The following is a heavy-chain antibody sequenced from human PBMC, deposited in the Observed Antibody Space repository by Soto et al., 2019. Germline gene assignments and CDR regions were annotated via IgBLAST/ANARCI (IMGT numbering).Heavy chain of an antibody. D-gene: IGHD3-10*01. J-gene: IGHJ6*02. CDR3: ARSLLWFGEPWGYYYGMDV. CDR1: GYSFTSYW. CDR2: IYPGDSDT. Sequence: GESLKISCKGSGYSFTSYWIGWVRQMPGKGLEWMGIIYPGDSDTRYSPSFQGQVTISADKSISTAYLQWSSLKASDTAMYYCARSLLWFGEPWGYYYGMDVWGQGTTVTVSS. V-gene: IGHV5-51*01.